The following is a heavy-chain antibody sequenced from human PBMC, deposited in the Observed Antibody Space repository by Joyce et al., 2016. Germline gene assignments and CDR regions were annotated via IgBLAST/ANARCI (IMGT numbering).Heavy chain of an antibody. V-gene: IGHV1-18*01. Sequence: QVELVQSGGELKKPGASVKVSCKASGYTFISYGISWGRQAPGQGLEWRGWISTFNGDTNYAQKLQGRVTMTRDTRTATAYLELRNLRSDDTAVYYCARAAGWSTVTTGMGVWFDPWGQGTLVTVST. CDR1: GYTFISYG. CDR2: ISTFNGDT. CDR3: ARAAGWSTVTTGMGVWFDP. J-gene: IGHJ5*02. D-gene: IGHD4-11*01.